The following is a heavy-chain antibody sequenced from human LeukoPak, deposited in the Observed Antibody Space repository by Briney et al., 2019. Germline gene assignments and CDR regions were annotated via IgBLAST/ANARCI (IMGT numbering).Heavy chain of an antibody. CDR2: FDPEDDER. CDR3: ATNLGSGKDYYGLDV. Sequence: ASVKVSCKLSGYTLSGLAMHWVRQATGKGLEWMGGFDPEDDERLHAQKFQGRVTMTEDTSLDTAYMELSSLRFDDTAVYYCATNLGSGKDYYGLDVWGQGTTVTVSS. D-gene: IGHD3-10*01. J-gene: IGHJ6*02. CDR1: GYTLSGLA. V-gene: IGHV1-24*01.